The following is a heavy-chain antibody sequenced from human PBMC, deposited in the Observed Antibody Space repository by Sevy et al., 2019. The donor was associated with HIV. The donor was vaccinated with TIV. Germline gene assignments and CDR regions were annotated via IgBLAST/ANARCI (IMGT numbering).Heavy chain of an antibody. Sequence: GGSLRLSCAASGFTFDDYAMHWVRQAPGKGLEWVSGISWNSGSIGYADSVKGRFTISRDNAKNSLYLQMNSLRAEDTALYYCAKDRGSYYYYDSSGYLTTDAFDIWGQGTMVTVSS. D-gene: IGHD3-22*01. CDR1: GFTFDDYA. CDR3: AKDRGSYYYYDSSGYLTTDAFDI. V-gene: IGHV3-9*01. CDR2: ISWNSGSI. J-gene: IGHJ3*02.